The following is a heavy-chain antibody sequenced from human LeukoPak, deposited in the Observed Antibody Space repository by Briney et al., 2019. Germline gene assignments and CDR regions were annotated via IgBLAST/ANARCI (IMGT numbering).Heavy chain of an antibody. D-gene: IGHD2-15*01. V-gene: IGHV3-23*01. Sequence: PGGSLRLSCAPSGFTFSSYAMSWVRQAPGKGLEWVSAISGSGGSTYYADSVRGRFTISRDNSKNTLYLQMNSLRAEDTPVYYCAKDDMVAASSFDYWGQGTLVTVSS. J-gene: IGHJ4*02. CDR1: GFTFSSYA. CDR3: AKDDMVAASSFDY. CDR2: ISGSGGST.